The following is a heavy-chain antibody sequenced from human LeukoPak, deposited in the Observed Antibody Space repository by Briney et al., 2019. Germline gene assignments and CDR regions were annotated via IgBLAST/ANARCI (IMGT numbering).Heavy chain of an antibody. J-gene: IGHJ4*02. Sequence: GGPLRLSCAASGFTFSSYWMSWVRQAPGKGLEWVANIKQDGSEKYYVDSVKGRFTISRDNAKNSLYLQMNSLRAEDTAVYYCARAGPSSSWHQFDYWGQGTLVTVSS. CDR1: GFTFSSYW. D-gene: IGHD6-13*01. CDR3: ARAGPSSSWHQFDY. V-gene: IGHV3-7*01. CDR2: IKQDGSEK.